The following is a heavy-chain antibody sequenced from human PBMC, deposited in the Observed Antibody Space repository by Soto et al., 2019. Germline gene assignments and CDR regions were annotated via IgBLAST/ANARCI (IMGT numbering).Heavy chain of an antibody. CDR2: ISYDGSNK. J-gene: IGHJ6*02. V-gene: IGHV3-30*18. Sequence: GGSLRLSCAASEFAFSGYGMHWVSQPPGNGLEWVAVISYDGSNKYYADYVKGRFTISRDNSKNTLYLQMNSLRAEDTAVYYCAKDNWNYWPPRGYGMDVGGQGTTVTVSS. CDR3: AKDNWNYWPPRGYGMDV. D-gene: IGHD1-7*01. CDR1: EFAFSGYG.